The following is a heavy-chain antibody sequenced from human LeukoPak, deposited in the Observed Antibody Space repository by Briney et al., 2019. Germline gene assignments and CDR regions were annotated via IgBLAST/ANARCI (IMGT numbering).Heavy chain of an antibody. Sequence: GGSLRLSCAASGFTFSNYAVNWIRQAPGKGLKWVSVISGSGSSIYYTDSVKGRFTIPRDNSKNTLYLQMNSLRAEDTAVYYCARGATSGSGYSSPKIFQHGGRGPLVPVPS. V-gene: IGHV3-23*01. CDR1: GFTFSNYA. J-gene: IGHJ1*01. D-gene: IGHD3-3*01. CDR3: ARGATSGSGYSSPKIFQH. CDR2: ISGSGSSI.